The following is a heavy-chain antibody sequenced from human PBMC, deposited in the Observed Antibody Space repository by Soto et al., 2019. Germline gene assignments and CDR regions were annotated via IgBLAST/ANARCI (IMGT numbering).Heavy chain of an antibody. D-gene: IGHD1-26*01. CDR2: ISGSGGST. CDR1: GFTFSSYA. Sequence: GGSLRLSCAASGFTFSSYAMSWVRQAPGKGLEWVSAISGSGGSTFYADSVKGRFTISRDNSKDTLYLQMVSLRAEDTAVYYCARNPTGSYSFVNYWGQGTLVTVSS. V-gene: IGHV3-23*01. J-gene: IGHJ4*02. CDR3: ARNPTGSYSFVNY.